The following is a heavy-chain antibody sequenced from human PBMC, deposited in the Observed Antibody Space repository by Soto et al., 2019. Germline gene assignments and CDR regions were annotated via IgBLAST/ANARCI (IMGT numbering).Heavy chain of an antibody. Sequence: WGSLTLSCASSGLTFSRCSMNFVRQAPGKGLEWVSYISSSSSTIYYADSVKGRFTISRDNAKNSLYLQMNSLRDEDTAEYYCARVSSGQDYWGQRTLVTVSS. D-gene: IGHD6-19*01. CDR2: ISSSSSTI. V-gene: IGHV3-48*02. J-gene: IGHJ4*02. CDR3: ARVSSGQDY. CDR1: GLTFSRCS.